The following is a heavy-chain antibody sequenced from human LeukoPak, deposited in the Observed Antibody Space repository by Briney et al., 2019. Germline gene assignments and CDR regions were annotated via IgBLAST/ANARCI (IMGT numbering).Heavy chain of an antibody. J-gene: IGHJ5*02. CDR3: ARDWGRKGWFDP. V-gene: IGHV4-34*01. CDR1: GGSFSGYY. D-gene: IGHD3-16*01. Sequence: SETLSLTCAVYGGSFSGYYWSWIRQPPGKGLEWIGEINHSGSTNYNPSLKSRVTISVGTSKNQFSLKLSSVTAADTAVYYCARDWGRKGWFDPWGQGTLVTVSS. CDR2: INHSGST.